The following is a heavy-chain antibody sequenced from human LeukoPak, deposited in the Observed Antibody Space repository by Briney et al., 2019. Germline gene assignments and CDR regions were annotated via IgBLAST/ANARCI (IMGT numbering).Heavy chain of an antibody. CDR3: ARFSSSRRFDP. CDR2: IYYSGST. CDR1: GGSISSYY. D-gene: IGHD6-13*01. Sequence: SETLSLTCTVSGGSISSYYWNWIRQPPGKGLEWIGYIYYSGSTNYNPSLKSRVTISVDTSKNQFSLNLTSVTAADTAVYYCARFSSSRRFDPWGQGTLVTVSS. V-gene: IGHV4-59*01. J-gene: IGHJ5*02.